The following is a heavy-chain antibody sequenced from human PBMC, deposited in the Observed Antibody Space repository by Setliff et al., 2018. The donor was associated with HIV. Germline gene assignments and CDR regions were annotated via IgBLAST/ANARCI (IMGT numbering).Heavy chain of an antibody. J-gene: IGHJ1*01. CDR1: GFTFEDYG. CDR3: ASPNGYDSRGYYSEYFHY. D-gene: IGHD3-22*01. V-gene: IGHV3-20*04. CDR2: IRGGDEST. Sequence: GGSLRLSCAASGFTFEDYGMSWVRQAPGKGPEWVSRIRGGDESTYYADSVKGRFSISRDSAKNSLYLQMNSLRAEDTAVYYCASPNGYDSRGYYSEYFHYWGQGTLVTVSS.